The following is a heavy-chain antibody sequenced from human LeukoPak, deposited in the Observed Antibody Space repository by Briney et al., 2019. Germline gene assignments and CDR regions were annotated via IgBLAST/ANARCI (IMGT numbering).Heavy chain of an antibody. D-gene: IGHD3-3*01. J-gene: IGHJ6*02. CDR2: IYYSGST. CDR3: ARGMITIFGVANHGMDV. CDR1: GGSISSYY. V-gene: IGHV4-59*01. Sequence: SETLSLTCTVSGGSISSYYWSWIRQPPGKGLEWIGYIYYSGSTNYNPSLKSRVTISVDTSKNQFSLKLSSVTAADTAVYYCARGMITIFGVANHGMDVWGQGTTVTVSS.